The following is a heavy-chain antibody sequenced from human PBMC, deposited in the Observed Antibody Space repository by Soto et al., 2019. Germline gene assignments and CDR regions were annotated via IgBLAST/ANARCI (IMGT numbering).Heavy chain of an antibody. CDR2: IKQDGSEK. V-gene: IGHV3-7*01. CDR1: GFTFSSYW. Sequence: GGSLRLSCAASGFTFSSYWMSWVRQAPGKGLEWVANIKQDGSEKYYVDSVKGRFTISRDNAKNSLYLQMNSLRAEDTAVYYCARDLHRTIFGDPLDYWGQGTLVTVSS. D-gene: IGHD3-3*01. CDR3: ARDLHRTIFGDPLDY. J-gene: IGHJ4*02.